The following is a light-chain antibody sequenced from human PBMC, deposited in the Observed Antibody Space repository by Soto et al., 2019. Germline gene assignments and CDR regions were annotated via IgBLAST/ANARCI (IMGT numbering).Light chain of an antibody. CDR1: SSNIGRNT. CDR3: STWDGSLNAVL. CDR2: TND. V-gene: IGLV1-44*01. Sequence: QSVLTQPPSTSGTPGQRVTISCSGSSSNIGRNTVNWYQQLPGTAPKLLIYTNDQRPSGVPDRFSGSESDSSASLAISGLQSEDEADYYCSTWDGSLNAVLFGGGTKLTVL. J-gene: IGLJ2*01.